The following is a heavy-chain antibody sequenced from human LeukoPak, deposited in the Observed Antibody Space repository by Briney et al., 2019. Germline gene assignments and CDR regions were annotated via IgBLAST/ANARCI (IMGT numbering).Heavy chain of an antibody. D-gene: IGHD5-24*01. CDR2: IDGTSRAI. CDR3: ARKMAL. CDR1: AFTFSSYG. V-gene: IGHV3-48*02. J-gene: IGHJ4*02. Sequence: PGRSLRLSCAASAFTFSSYGMNWVRQPPGKGLEWVSYIDGTSRAIYYADSVKGRFIDSRDNGKNSLFLQINSLRDEDTAVYFCARKMALWGQGTLVTVSS.